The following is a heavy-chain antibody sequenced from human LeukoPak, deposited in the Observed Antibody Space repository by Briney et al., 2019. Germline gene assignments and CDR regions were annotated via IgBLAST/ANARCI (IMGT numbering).Heavy chain of an antibody. V-gene: IGHV4-34*01. CDR2: INDSGRT. D-gene: IGHD4-17*01. CDR3: ARRWDYGRNYYIDV. CDR1: GGSFSNYY. J-gene: IGHJ6*03. Sequence: SETLSLTCAVYGGSFSNYYWSWIRQPPGKGLEWIGEINDSGRTNYNPSLMSRVTVSVDTSKNQFSLRLTSVTATDTAVYYCARRWDYGRNYYIDVWGNGATVSVSS.